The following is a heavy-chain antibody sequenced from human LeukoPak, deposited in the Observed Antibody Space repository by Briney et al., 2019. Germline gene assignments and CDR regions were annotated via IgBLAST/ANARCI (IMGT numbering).Heavy chain of an antibody. J-gene: IGHJ4*02. D-gene: IGHD1-26*01. CDR2: INHSGST. CDR1: GGSFSGYY. CDR3: ARSELLFDY. Sequence: SETLSLTCAVYGGSFSGYYWSWIRQPPGKGLEWIGEINHSGSTSYNPSLKSRVTISVDTSKNQFSLKLSSVTAADTAVYYCARSELLFDYWGQGTLVTVSS. V-gene: IGHV4-34*01.